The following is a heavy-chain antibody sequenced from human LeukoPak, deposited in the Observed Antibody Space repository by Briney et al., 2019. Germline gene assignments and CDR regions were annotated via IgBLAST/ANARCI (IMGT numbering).Heavy chain of an antibody. CDR1: GFTVSSNY. V-gene: IGHV3-66*01. CDR3: AKASGSAAAGYYYYGMDV. CDR2: IYSGGST. J-gene: IGHJ6*02. Sequence: GGSLRLSCAASGFTVSSNYMSWVRQAPGKGLEWVSVIYSGGSTYYADSVKGRFTISRDNSKNTLYLQMNSLRAEDTAVYYCAKASGSAAAGYYYYGMDVWGQGTTVTVSS. D-gene: IGHD6-13*01.